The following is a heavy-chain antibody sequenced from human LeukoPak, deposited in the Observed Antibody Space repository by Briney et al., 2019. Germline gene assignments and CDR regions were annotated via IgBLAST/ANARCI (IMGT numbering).Heavy chain of an antibody. J-gene: IGHJ5*02. Sequence: ASVKVSCKASGGTFSSYAISWVRQAPGQGLEWMGRIIPILGIANYAQKFQGRVTITADKSTSAAYMELSSLRSEDTAVYYCARSNIYCSGGSCPPNPRGQGTLVTVSS. CDR3: ARSNIYCSGGSCPPNP. CDR1: GGTFSSYA. D-gene: IGHD2-15*01. CDR2: IIPILGIA. V-gene: IGHV1-69*04.